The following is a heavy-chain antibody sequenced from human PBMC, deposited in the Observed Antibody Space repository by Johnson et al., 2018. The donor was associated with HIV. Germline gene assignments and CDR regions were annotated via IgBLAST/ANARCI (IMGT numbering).Heavy chain of an antibody. CDR3: ARGSLSGSPDI. CDR2: ISYDGSNK. D-gene: IGHD1-26*01. V-gene: IGHV3-30*03. J-gene: IGHJ3*02. CDR1: GFTFSTYG. Sequence: QVQLVESGGGVVQPGRSLRLSCAASGFTFSTYGIHWVRHAPGKGLEWVALISYDGSNKYYADSVKGRFTISRDNSKNTLYLQMNSLRAEDTAVYYCARGSLSGSPDIWGQGTMVTVSS.